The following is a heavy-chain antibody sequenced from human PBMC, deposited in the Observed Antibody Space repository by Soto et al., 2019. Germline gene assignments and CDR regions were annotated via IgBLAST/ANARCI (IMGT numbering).Heavy chain of an antibody. V-gene: IGHV3-21*01. Sequence: RLSCSASGFTFSLYRMILVRQAPGKGLEWVASITSSSSYIYYEDSLKGRFTISRDNAKNSLFLQLDSLRAEDTAVYFCVRARSIASRPDYWGQGTVVTISS. CDR2: ITSSSSYI. J-gene: IGHJ4*02. D-gene: IGHD2-21*01. CDR1: GFTFSLYR. CDR3: VRARSIASRPDY.